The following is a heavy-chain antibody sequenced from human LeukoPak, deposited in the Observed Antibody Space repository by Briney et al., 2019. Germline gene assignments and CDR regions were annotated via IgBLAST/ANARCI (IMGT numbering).Heavy chain of an antibody. CDR1: GGSISSYY. J-gene: IGHJ6*03. Sequence: SETLSLTCTVSGGSISSYYWSWIRQPPGKGLEWIGYIYYSGSTNHNPSLKSRVTISVDTSKNQFSLKLSSVTAADTAVYYCAGHCYDSSGYFLHYYYYMDVWGKGTTVTVSS. CDR3: AGHCYDSSGYFLHYYYYMDV. CDR2: IYYSGST. D-gene: IGHD3-22*01. V-gene: IGHV4-59*01.